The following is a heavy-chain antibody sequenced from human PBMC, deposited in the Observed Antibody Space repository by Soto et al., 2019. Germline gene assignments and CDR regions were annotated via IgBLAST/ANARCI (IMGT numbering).Heavy chain of an antibody. CDR1: GFTFVSYA. D-gene: IGHD6-19*01. V-gene: IGHV3-30-3*01. CDR2: ISYDGNNK. Sequence: QVQLVESGGGVVQPGRSLRLSCAASGFTFVSYAMHWVRQAPGKGLEWVAVISYDGNNKYFADSVKGRFTISRDNSKNTLYLQMNSLRAEDTAVYYCTRGHERGWYYFEYWGRGTLVTVSS. CDR3: TRGHERGWYYFEY. J-gene: IGHJ4*02.